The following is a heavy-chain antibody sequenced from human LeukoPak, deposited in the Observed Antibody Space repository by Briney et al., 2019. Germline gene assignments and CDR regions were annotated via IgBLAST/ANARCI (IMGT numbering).Heavy chain of an antibody. V-gene: IGHV3-30*18. J-gene: IGHJ6*02. CDR2: ISYDGSNK. D-gene: IGHD4-17*01. Sequence: SGGSLRLSCAASGFTFSSYAMSWVRQAPGKGLEWVAVISYDGSNKYYADSVKGRFTISRDNSKNTLYLQMNSLRAEDTAVYYCAKDLATVTGDYYYGMDVWGQGTTVTVSS. CDR1: GFTFSSYA. CDR3: AKDLATVTGDYYYGMDV.